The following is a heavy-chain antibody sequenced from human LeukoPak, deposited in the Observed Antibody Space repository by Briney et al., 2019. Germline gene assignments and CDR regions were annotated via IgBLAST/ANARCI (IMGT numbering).Heavy chain of an antibody. J-gene: IGHJ3*02. CDR1: GGSISGYY. V-gene: IGHV4-59*01. D-gene: IGHD1-26*01. Sequence: PSETLSLTCTVSGGSISGYYWSWIRQPPGKGLEWIGYIHYSGSTNYNPSLKSRVTISVDTAKNQFSLKLSSVTAADTAVYYCARSRKGIVGATEGAFDIWGQGTMVTVSS. CDR3: ARSRKGIVGATEGAFDI. CDR2: IHYSGST.